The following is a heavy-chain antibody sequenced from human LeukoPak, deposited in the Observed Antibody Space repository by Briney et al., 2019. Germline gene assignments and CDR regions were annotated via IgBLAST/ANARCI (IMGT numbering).Heavy chain of an antibody. V-gene: IGHV3-21*01. CDR3: ARLAIRGIDFSNPEFDP. J-gene: IGHJ5*02. CDR2: INSRSDSI. Sequence: PGGSLRLSCAASGFAFSTYTMNWVCQAPGKGLEWVSSINSRSDSIYYADSLKGRLTISRDNAKNSLYLQMNNLRVEDTAVYDCARLAIRGIDFSNPEFDPWGQGTLVTVSS. CDR1: GFAFSTYT. D-gene: IGHD4-11*01.